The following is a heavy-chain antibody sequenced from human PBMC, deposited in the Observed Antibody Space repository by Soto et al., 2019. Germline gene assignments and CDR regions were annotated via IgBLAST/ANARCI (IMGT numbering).Heavy chain of an antibody. V-gene: IGHV3-23*01. D-gene: IGHD3-10*01. CDR3: AKSGAHSARSMGYYFDS. Sequence: PGGSLRLSCAASGFTFSDYALSWVRQAPGKGLEWVSGISGSVDRTDYADSVKGRFTISRDNSKNTIYLQMSSLGGDDTALYYCAKSGAHSARSMGYYFDSRGQGTLVTVSS. CDR1: GFTFSDYA. J-gene: IGHJ4*02. CDR2: ISGSVDRT.